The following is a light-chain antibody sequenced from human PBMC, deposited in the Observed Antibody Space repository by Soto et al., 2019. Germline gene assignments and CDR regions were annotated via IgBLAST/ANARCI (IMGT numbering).Light chain of an antibody. V-gene: IGKV1-39*01. CDR2: AAS. CDR1: QSISSY. Sequence: DIQMTQSPSSLSASVGDRVTITCRASQSISSYLNWYQQKPGKAPKLLIYAASSLQSGVPSRFSGSGSGTDFTLTISSLQPEDFANYYCQQSYSTLWTFGQGTKVDIK. CDR3: QQSYSTLWT. J-gene: IGKJ1*01.